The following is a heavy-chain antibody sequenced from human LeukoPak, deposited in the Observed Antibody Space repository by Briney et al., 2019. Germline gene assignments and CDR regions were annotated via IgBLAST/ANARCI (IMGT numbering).Heavy chain of an antibody. Sequence: PGGSLRLSCAASGFTFSSYEMNWVRQAPGKGLEWVSATSGSGDSADYADAVKGRFTISRDNSKSTLYLLMTSLRVDDTALYYCAKRATAGGFDSWGQGTLVTVSS. CDR3: AKRATAGGFDS. J-gene: IGHJ4*02. D-gene: IGHD6-13*01. V-gene: IGHV3-23*01. CDR1: GFTFSSYE. CDR2: TSGSGDSA.